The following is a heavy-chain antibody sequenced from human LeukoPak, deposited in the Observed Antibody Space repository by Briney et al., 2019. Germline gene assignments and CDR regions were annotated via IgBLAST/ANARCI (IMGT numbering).Heavy chain of an antibody. CDR3: ARTPYYDFWSGYSHFDY. CDR1: GGSISSYY. J-gene: IGHJ4*02. Sequence: SETLSLTCTVSGGSISSYYWSWIRQPPEKGLEWIGYIYTSGSTNYNPSLKSRVTISVDTSKNQFSLKLSSVTAADTAVYYCARTPYYDFWSGYSHFDYWGQGTLVTVSS. D-gene: IGHD3-3*01. CDR2: IYTSGST. V-gene: IGHV4-4*09.